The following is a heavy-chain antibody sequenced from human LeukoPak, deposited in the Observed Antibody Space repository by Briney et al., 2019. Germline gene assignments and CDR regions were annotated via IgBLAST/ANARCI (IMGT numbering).Heavy chain of an antibody. J-gene: IGHJ6*03. Sequence: GGSLRLSCAASGFTFSSYWMSWVRQAPGKGLEWVANIKRDGSEKYYVDSVKGRFTISRDNAKNSLYLQMNSLRAEDTAVYYCAREQTRNYYYYYYMDVWGKGTTVTVSS. CDR3: AREQTRNYYYYYYMDV. CDR2: IKRDGSEK. D-gene: IGHD1-1*01. V-gene: IGHV3-7*01. CDR1: GFTFSSYW.